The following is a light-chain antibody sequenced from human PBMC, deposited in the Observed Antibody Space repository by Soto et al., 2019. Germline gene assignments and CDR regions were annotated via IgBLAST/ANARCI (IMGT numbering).Light chain of an antibody. J-gene: IGLJ2*01. CDR2: DVN. V-gene: IGLV2-11*01. Sequence: QLVLTQPRSVSGSPGQSVTISCTGTSSDVGGYNYVSWYQQYPGKAPKLIIYDVNERPSGVPDRLSGSKSGNTASLTISGLQAEDEADYYCSSYAGRYTVVFGGGTKLTVL. CDR1: SSDVGGYNY. CDR3: SSYAGRYTVV.